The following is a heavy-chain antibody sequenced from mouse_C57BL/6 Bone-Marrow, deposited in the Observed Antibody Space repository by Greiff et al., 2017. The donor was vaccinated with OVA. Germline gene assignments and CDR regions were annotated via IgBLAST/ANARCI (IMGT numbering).Heavy chain of an antibody. J-gene: IGHJ4*01. D-gene: IGHD2-2*01. V-gene: IGHV1-50*01. CDR1: GYTFTSYW. CDR2: IDPSDSST. Sequence: QVQLQQPGAELVKPGASVKLSCKASGYTFTSYWMQWVKQRPGQGLEWIGEIDPSDSSTNYNQKFKGKATLTVDTSSSTAYMQLSSLTSEDSAVYYCARALLGFSDAMDYWGQGTSVTVSS. CDR3: ARALLGFSDAMDY.